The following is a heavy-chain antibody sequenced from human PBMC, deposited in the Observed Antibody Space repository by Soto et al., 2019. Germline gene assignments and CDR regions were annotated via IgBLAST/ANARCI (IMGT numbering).Heavy chain of an antibody. CDR1: GFTFSSYW. V-gene: IGHV3-7*01. J-gene: IGHJ6*03. CDR3: ARAPTYYDFWSGYKYMDV. CDR2: IKHDGSEK. Sequence: SLRLSCAASGFTFSSYWMSWVRQVPGRGLEWVANIKHDGSEKYYVDSVKGRFTISRDNAKNSLYLQMNSLSAEDTAVYYCARAPTYYDFWSGYKYMDVWGKGTTVTVSS. D-gene: IGHD3-3*01.